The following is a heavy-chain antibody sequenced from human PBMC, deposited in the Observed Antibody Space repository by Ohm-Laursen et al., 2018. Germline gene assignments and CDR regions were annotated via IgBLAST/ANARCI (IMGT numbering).Heavy chain of an antibody. CDR3: ARMAEYYGSGSYVDY. D-gene: IGHD3-10*01. Sequence: GTLSLTCTVSGGSISSYYWSWIRQPAGKGLEWIGRINISGSTNYNPSLKSRVTMSVDTSKNQFFLNLSSVTAADTAVYYCARMAEYYGSGSYVDYWGQGTLVTVSS. CDR1: GGSISSYY. J-gene: IGHJ4*02. V-gene: IGHV4-4*07. CDR2: INISGST.